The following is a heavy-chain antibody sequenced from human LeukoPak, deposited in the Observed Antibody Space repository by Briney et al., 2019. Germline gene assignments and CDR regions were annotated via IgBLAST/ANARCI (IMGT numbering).Heavy chain of an antibody. CDR1: GGSFSGYY. Sequence: SETLSLTCAVYGGSFSGYYWSWIRQPPGKGLEWIGEINHSGSTNYNPSLKSRVTISVDTSKNQFSLKLSSVTAADTAVYYCARVRLDGTHALGAFDIWGQGTMVTVSS. D-gene: IGHD4-11*01. CDR3: ARVRLDGTHALGAFDI. CDR2: INHSGST. J-gene: IGHJ3*02. V-gene: IGHV4-34*01.